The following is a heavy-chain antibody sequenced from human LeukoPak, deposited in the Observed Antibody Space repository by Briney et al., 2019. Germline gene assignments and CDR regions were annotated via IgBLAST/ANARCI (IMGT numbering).Heavy chain of an antibody. V-gene: IGHV3-53*04. CDR1: GFSVSNNY. J-gene: IGHJ3*02. CDR2: IYTGGSI. CDR3: ARERGYCSSTSCYPGAFDM. D-gene: IGHD2-2*01. Sequence: GGSLRLSCAASGFSVSNNYMSSVRQGPGKGLEWVSVIYTGGSIYYADSVPGRFTISRQNTESTLSLQMCSVRAEDTAVYYCARERGYCSSTSCYPGAFDMWGQGTMVTVSS.